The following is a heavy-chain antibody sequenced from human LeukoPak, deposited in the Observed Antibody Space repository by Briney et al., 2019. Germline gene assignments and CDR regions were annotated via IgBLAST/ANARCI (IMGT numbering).Heavy chain of an antibody. CDR1: GFTFSSYE. CDR3: AKDPGHNWFDP. Sequence: GGSLRLSCAASGFTFSSYEMNWVRQAPGKGLEWVSAISGSGGSTYYADSVKGRFTISRDNSKNTLYLQMNSLRAEDTAVYYCAKDPGHNWFDPWGQGTLVTVSS. J-gene: IGHJ5*02. CDR2: ISGSGGST. V-gene: IGHV3-23*01.